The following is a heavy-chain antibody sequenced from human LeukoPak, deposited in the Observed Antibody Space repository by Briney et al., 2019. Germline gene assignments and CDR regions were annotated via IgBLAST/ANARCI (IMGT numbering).Heavy chain of an antibody. J-gene: IGHJ4*02. CDR1: GGSISSSSSIC. D-gene: IGHD4-23*01. CDR3: ARNGGNSDYDY. CDR2: IYDSGAT. Sequence: PSETLSLTCAVSGGSISSSSSICWTWVRQPPGKGLEWNGEIYDSGATNYNPSLKSRVTMLLDKSKNQFSLKLNSVTAADTAVYYCARNGGNSDYDYWGQGTLVTVSA. V-gene: IGHV4-4*02.